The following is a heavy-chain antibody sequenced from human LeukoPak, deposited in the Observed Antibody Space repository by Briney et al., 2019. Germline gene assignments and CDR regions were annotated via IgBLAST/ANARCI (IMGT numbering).Heavy chain of an antibody. J-gene: IGHJ4*02. V-gene: IGHV3-23*01. CDR3: AKGYY. Sequence: GGSLRLSCAASGFTFSSYGMSWVRQAPGKGLEWVSAITGSSDRTWFADSVKGRFTISRDNSKNTLYLRMNSLRAEDTAVYYCAKGYYWGQGTLVTVSS. CDR1: GFTFSSYG. CDR2: ITGSSDRT. D-gene: IGHD1-14*01.